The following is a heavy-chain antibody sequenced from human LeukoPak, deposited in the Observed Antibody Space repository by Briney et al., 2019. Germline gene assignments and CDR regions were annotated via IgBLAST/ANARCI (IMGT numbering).Heavy chain of an antibody. Sequence: GGSLRLSCAASGFTFSNYDMSWVSQAPGKGLEWVSTISGSGGSTYYADSVKGRFTISRDNSRDTLYLQMNSLRAADTAVYSCAKAIGYSYGSYYYMDVWGKGTTVTVSS. V-gene: IGHV3-23*01. CDR3: AKAIGYSYGSYYYMDV. J-gene: IGHJ6*03. D-gene: IGHD5-18*01. CDR2: ISGSGGST. CDR1: GFTFSNYD.